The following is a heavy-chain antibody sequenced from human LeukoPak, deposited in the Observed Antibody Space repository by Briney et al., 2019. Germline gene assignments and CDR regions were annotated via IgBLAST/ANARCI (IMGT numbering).Heavy chain of an antibody. CDR1: GFTFSSYG. J-gene: IGHJ6*03. Sequence: GGSLRLSCAASGFTFSSYGMSWVRQAPGKGLEWVSAISGSGGSTYYADSVKGRFTISRDNSKNTLYLQMNSLRAEDTAVYYCAKLGYCSGGSCYTIYYYYMDVWGKGATVTISS. V-gene: IGHV3-23*01. CDR2: ISGSGGST. D-gene: IGHD2-15*01. CDR3: AKLGYCSGGSCYTIYYYYMDV.